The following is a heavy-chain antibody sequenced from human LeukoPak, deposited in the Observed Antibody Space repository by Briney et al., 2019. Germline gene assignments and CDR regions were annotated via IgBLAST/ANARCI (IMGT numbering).Heavy chain of an antibody. J-gene: IGHJ4*02. CDR1: GGSFSGYY. CDR3: AKAPYYYGSGSYYFDY. Sequence: PSETLSLTCAVYGGSFSGYYWSWIRQPPGKGLEWIGEINHSGSTNYNPSLKSRVTISVDTSKNQFSLKLSSVTAADTALYYCAKAPYYYGSGSYYFDYWGQGTLVTVSS. V-gene: IGHV4-34*01. CDR2: INHSGST. D-gene: IGHD3-10*01.